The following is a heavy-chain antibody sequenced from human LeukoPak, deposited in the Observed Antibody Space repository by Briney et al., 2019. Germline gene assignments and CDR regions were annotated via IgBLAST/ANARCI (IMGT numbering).Heavy chain of an antibody. CDR2: ISDDGDNQ. Sequence: GGSLRLSCAASGFTFSNYARHWVRQSPGKGLEWLATISDDGDNQYYADSVKGRFTISRDNSKNTLHLQVNSLRVEDTATFYCARRNDFVWGTYRLFGTSFDYWGQGTLVTVSS. CDR1: GFTFSNYA. D-gene: IGHD3-16*02. CDR3: ARRNDFVWGTYRLFGTSFDY. V-gene: IGHV3-30-3*01. J-gene: IGHJ4*02.